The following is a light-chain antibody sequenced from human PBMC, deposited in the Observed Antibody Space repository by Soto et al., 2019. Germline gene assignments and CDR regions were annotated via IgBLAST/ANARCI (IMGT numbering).Light chain of an antibody. V-gene: IGLV4-69*01. CDR2: LNSDGSH. Sequence: QLVLTQSPSASASLGASVKLTCTLSSGHSSYAIAWHQQQPEKGPRYLMKLNSDGSHNKGDGIPDRFSGSSSGAERCLTISSLQSEDEADYYCQTWGTGIHYVFGTGTKLTVL. CDR1: SGHSSYA. J-gene: IGLJ1*01. CDR3: QTWGTGIHYV.